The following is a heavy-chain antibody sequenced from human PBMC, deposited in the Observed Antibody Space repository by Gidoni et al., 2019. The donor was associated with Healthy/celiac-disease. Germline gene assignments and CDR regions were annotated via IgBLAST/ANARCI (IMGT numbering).Heavy chain of an antibody. CDR2: INHSGST. CDR3: ARAGESSGWHHRDL. Sequence: VQLQQWGEGLFKHSETQSLACAVYGGSVSGYYWSWIRQPPGKGLEWIGEINHSGSTNYNPSLKSRVTISVDTSKNQFSLKLSSVTAADTAVYYCARAGESSGWHHRDLWGQGTLVTVSS. CDR1: GGSVSGYY. D-gene: IGHD6-19*01. V-gene: IGHV4-34*01. J-gene: IGHJ4*02.